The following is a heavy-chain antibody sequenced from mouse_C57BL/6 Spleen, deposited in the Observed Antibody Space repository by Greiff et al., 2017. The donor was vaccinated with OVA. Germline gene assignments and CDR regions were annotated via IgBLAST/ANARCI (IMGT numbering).Heavy chain of an antibody. CDR2: IDPSDSYT. V-gene: IGHV1-69*01. J-gene: IGHJ3*01. D-gene: IGHD3-2*02. CDR3: ARSDSSGYGDAY. CDR1: GYTFTSYW. Sequence: QVQLQQPGAELVMPGASVKLSCKASGYTFTSYWMHWVKQRPGQGLEWIGEIDPSDSYTNYNQKFKGKSTLTVDKSSSTAYMQLSSLTSEDSAVYYCARSDSSGYGDAYWGQGTLVTVSA.